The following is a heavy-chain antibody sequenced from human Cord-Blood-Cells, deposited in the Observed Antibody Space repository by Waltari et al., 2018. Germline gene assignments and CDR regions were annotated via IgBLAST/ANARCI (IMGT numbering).Heavy chain of an antibody. V-gene: IGHV1-3*01. CDR2: INAGNGNT. J-gene: IGHJ6*03. D-gene: IGHD6-6*01. Sequence: QVQLVQSGAEVKKPGASVKVSCKASGYTFTSYAMHWVRQAPGQRLEWMGWINAGNGNTKYSQKFQGRVTITRDTSASTAYMERSSLRSEDTAVYYCARDEYSSSYYYYYMDVWGKGTTVTVSS. CDR1: GYTFTSYA. CDR3: ARDEYSSSYYYYYMDV.